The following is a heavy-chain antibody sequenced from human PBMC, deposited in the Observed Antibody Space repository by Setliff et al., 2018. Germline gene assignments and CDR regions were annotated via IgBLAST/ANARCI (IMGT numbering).Heavy chain of an antibody. D-gene: IGHD2-21*02. CDR3: AKGGGDWDNQHYVYDI. CDR1: GFAFGDHY. Sequence: PGASLKISCAASGFAFGDHYMSWIRQAPGKGLEWLAYIASNGYFTDYADAVKGRFVISRDNSQNSLHLQINGLRVEDTAEYYCAKGGGDWDNQHYVYDIWGQGTMVTVSS. V-gene: IGHV3-11*01. CDR2: IASNGYFT. J-gene: IGHJ3*02.